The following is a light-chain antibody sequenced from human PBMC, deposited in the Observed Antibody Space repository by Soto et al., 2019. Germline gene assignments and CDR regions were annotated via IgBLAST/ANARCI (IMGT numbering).Light chain of an antibody. V-gene: IGKV1-39*01. CDR1: QSIGVY. CDR3: QQTYRIPYT. CDR2: ASS. J-gene: IGKJ2*01. Sequence: DIQMTQSPSSLSVSIGDRVTITCRSSQSIGVYLNWYQKKPGTPPKRLIYASSNLQSGVPSRFIGRGSGTDFTLTISSLQPEDFASYYCQQTYRIPYTFGQGTKLEI.